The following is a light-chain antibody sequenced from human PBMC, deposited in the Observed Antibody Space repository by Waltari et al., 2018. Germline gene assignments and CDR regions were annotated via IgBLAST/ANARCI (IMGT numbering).Light chain of an antibody. CDR1: SGHSSNI. Sequence: QLVVTQSPSASAPLGASVKLTCPLSSGHSSNIVAWLQQRPEKGPRYLMKVNSDGSHIKGDEMPDRFSGSSAGTERYLTISSLQSDDEADYYCQTGGHGTWVFGGGTTLTVL. CDR3: QTGGHGTWV. CDR2: VNSDGSH. V-gene: IGLV4-69*01. J-gene: IGLJ3*02.